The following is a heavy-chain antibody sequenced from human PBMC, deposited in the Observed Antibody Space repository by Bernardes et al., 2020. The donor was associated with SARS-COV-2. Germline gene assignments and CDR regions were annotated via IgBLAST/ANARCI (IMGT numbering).Heavy chain of an antibody. CDR2: IYSGGST. J-gene: IGHJ6*02. Sequence: GGSLRLSCAASGFSFSSYWMHWVRQAPGKGLEWVSVIYSGGSTYYADSVKGRFTISRDNSKNTLYLQMNSLRAEDTAVYYCARDLYYYGMDVWGQGTTVTVSS. CDR3: ARDLYYYGMDV. CDR1: GFSFSSYW. V-gene: IGHV3-53*01.